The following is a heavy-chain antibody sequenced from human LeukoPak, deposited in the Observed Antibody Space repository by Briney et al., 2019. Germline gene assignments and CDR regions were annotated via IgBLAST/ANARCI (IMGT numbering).Heavy chain of an antibody. CDR2: ISSSSSTI. J-gene: IGHJ4*02. D-gene: IGHD1-26*01. CDR1: GFTFDSYA. Sequence: PGGSLRLSCAASGFTFDSYAMSWVRQAPGKGLEWVSYISSSSSTIYYADSVKGRFTISRDNAKNSLYLQMNSLRAEDTAVYYCARVAGAQFDYWGQGTLVTVSS. V-gene: IGHV3-48*01. CDR3: ARVAGAQFDY.